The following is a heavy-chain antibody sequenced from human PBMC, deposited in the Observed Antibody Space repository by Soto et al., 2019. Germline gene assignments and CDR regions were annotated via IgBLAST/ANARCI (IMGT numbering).Heavy chain of an antibody. CDR1: GFTVSNNY. D-gene: IGHD3-10*01. J-gene: IGHJ4*02. CDR3: GPGPGGGGY. Sequence: EVQLVESGGGLIQPGGSLRLSCAVSGFTVSNNYMSWVRQAPGKGLEGVSVIYSGGYTAYGDSVKGRFTISRDNSKNTIFLQKNSLRADDPAVFFWGPGPGGGGYWGQGTLVTVSS. CDR2: IYSGGYT. V-gene: IGHV3-53*01.